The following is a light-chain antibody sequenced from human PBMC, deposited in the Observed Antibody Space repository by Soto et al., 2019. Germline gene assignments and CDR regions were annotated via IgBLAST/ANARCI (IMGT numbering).Light chain of an antibody. J-gene: IGKJ5*01. CDR1: QVISTS. CDR3: QQLFDSPIT. V-gene: IGKV1-9*01. CDR2: AAS. Sequence: GASVPITCRASQVISTSLAWYQVKPGKAPKLLIYAASTLESGVPSRFSATVSGTEFSLTITSLQPEDFATYYCQQLFDSPITFGQGTRLEIK.